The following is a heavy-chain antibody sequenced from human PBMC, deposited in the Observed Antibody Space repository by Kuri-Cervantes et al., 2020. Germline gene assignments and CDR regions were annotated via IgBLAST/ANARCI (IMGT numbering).Heavy chain of an antibody. CDR3: ARRIGYRYGSGSYYNVPNVYYFDY. Sequence: GESLKISCAASGFTFSSYAMSWVRQAPGKGLEWVSAISGSGGSTYYADSVKGRFTISRGNSKNTLYLQMNSLRAEDTAVYYCARRIGYRYGSGSYYNVPNVYYFDYWGHGNLVNVSS. J-gene: IGHJ4*01. CDR1: GFTFSSYA. CDR2: ISGSGGST. D-gene: IGHD3-10*01. V-gene: IGHV3-23*01.